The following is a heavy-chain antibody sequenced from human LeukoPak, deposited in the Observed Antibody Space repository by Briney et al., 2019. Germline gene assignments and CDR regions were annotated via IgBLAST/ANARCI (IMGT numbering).Heavy chain of an antibody. Sequence: PGGSLRLSCAASGFTFSSYAMSWVRQAPGKGLEWVANIKQDGSEKYYVDSVKGRFTISRDNAKNSLYLQMNSLRAEDTAVYYCARDHYDFWSGYYYYWGQGTLVTVSS. CDR3: ARDHYDFWSGYYYY. V-gene: IGHV3-7*01. CDR1: GFTFSSYA. CDR2: IKQDGSEK. J-gene: IGHJ4*02. D-gene: IGHD3-3*01.